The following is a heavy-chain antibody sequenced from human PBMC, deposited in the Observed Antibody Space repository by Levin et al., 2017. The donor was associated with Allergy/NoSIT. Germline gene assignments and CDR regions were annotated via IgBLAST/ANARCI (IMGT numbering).Heavy chain of an antibody. D-gene: IGHD3-22*01. CDR3: ARRGYYDFSGYYYPFDF. V-gene: IGHV5-51*01. Sequence: GGSLRLSCKGSGYIFTSYWIGWVRQMPGKGLEWMGIIFPGDSDARYSPSFQGQVTISVDKSISTAYLQWSSLKASDTAMYYCARRGYYDFSGYYYPFDFWGQGTLVTVSS. CDR2: IFPGDSDA. CDR1: GYIFTSYW. J-gene: IGHJ4*02.